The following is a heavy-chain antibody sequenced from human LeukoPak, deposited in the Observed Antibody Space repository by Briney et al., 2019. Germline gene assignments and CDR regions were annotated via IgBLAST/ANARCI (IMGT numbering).Heavy chain of an antibody. J-gene: IGHJ4*02. D-gene: IGHD1-1*01. CDR2: ISATASNT. Sequence: GGSLRLSCAASGFTFSSHWMSWVRQAPGKGLEWVSAISATASNTYYADSVKGRFTISRDNSKSTLYLQMNSLRVDDTAVYYCAKDWYNSLNYFDYWGQGSLVTVSS. CDR1: GFTFSSHW. CDR3: AKDWYNSLNYFDY. V-gene: IGHV3-23*01.